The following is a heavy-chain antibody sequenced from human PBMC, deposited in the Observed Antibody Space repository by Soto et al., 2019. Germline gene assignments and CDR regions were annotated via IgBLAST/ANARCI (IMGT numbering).Heavy chain of an antibody. CDR2: IYYSGST. CDR3: ARDLLRNWFDP. CDR1: GGSISSYY. V-gene: IGHV4-59*01. J-gene: IGHJ5*02. Sequence: TQCLTCTVSGGSISSYYGSWIRQPPGKGLEWIGYIYYSGSTNYNPSLKSRVTISVDTSKNQFSLKLSSVTAADTAVYYCARDLLRNWFDPWGQGTLVTVSS.